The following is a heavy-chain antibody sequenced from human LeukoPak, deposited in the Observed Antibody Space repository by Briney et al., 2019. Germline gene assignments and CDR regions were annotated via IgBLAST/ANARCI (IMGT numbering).Heavy chain of an antibody. CDR3: ARDVGPSGDY. D-gene: IGHD1-26*01. CDR2: IYSGGST. CDR1: GFTFSSYA. J-gene: IGHJ4*02. Sequence: GGSLRLSCAASGFTFSSYAMSWVRQAPGKGLEWVSLIYSGGSTFYADSVKGRFTISRDISKNTLYLQMNNLRAEDTAVYYCARDVGPSGDYWGQGTLVTVSS. V-gene: IGHV3-53*01.